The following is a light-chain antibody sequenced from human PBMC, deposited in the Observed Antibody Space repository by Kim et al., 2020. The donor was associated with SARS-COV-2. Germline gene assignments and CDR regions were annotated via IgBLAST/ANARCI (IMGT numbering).Light chain of an antibody. CDR3: QQYKRSPGLT. V-gene: IGKV1-5*03. CDR1: QSIGTW. Sequence: DIQMTQSPSTLSVSVGDRVTITCRASQSIGTWLAWYQQKPGKAPRLLIYEASNLDSGVPSRFSGSGSGTEFTLTISSLQTDDFATYYCQQYKRSPGLTFGGGTKVDIK. J-gene: IGKJ4*01. CDR2: EAS.